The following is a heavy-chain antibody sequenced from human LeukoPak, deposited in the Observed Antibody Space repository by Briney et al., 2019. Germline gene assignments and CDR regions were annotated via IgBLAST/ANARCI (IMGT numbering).Heavy chain of an antibody. V-gene: IGHV3-53*01. CDR2: LYSGSDT. CDR3: ARVGDHFHWFLDL. D-gene: IGHD2-21*01. Sequence: GGSLRLSCAASGFTVITNYMNWVRQAPGKGLECVSILYSGSDTYYADSVKGRFTISRDDSRNTLFLHMNSLKPEDTAIYHCARVGDHFHWFLDLWGRGTLLAASS. CDR1: GFTVITNY. J-gene: IGHJ2*01.